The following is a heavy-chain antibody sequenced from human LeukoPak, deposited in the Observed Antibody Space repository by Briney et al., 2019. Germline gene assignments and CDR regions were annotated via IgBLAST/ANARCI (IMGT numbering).Heavy chain of an antibody. Sequence: KASETLSLTCTVSGGSISSYYWSWIRQPPGKGLEWIGYIYYSGSTNYNPSLKSRVTISVDTSKNQFSLKLSSVTAADTAVYYCARHRARGWWFGELAPRGSTHPIKYWGQGTLVTVSS. CDR3: ARHRARGWWFGELAPRGSTHPIKY. V-gene: IGHV4-59*08. CDR1: GGSISSYY. D-gene: IGHD3-10*01. J-gene: IGHJ4*02. CDR2: IYYSGST.